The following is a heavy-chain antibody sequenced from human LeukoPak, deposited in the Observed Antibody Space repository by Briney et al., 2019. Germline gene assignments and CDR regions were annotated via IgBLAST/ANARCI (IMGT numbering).Heavy chain of an antibody. CDR1: GGSISSGGYY. V-gene: IGHV4-31*03. D-gene: IGHD6-19*01. CDR2: IYYSGST. Sequence: SQTLSLTCTVSGGSISSGGYYWSWIRQHPGKGLEWIGYIYYSGSTYCDPSLKSRVTTSVDTSKNQFSLKLSSVTAADTAVYYCARVPRWLGDSHFDYWGQGTLVTVSS. CDR3: ARVPRWLGDSHFDY. J-gene: IGHJ4*02.